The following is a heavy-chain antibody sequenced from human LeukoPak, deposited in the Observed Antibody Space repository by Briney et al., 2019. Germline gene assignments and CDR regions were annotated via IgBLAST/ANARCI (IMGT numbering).Heavy chain of an antibody. V-gene: IGHV4-34*01. CDR3: ASSVGHAYFDY. CDR1: GGSFSGYY. Sequence: PSETLSLTCAVYGGSFSGYYWSWIRQPPGKGLEWIGEINHSGSTNYNPSLKSRVTISVDTSKNQFSLKLSSVIAADTAVYYCASSVGHAYFDYWGQGTLVTVSS. J-gene: IGHJ4*02. D-gene: IGHD4-23*01. CDR2: INHSGST.